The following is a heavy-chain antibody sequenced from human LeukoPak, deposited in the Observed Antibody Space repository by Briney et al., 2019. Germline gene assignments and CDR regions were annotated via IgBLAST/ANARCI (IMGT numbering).Heavy chain of an antibody. V-gene: IGHV1-2*02. CDR3: ARDRDYGSGIFDY. D-gene: IGHD3-10*01. CDR2: INPNSGGT. CDR1: GYTFTGYY. J-gene: IGHJ4*02. Sequence: ASVKVSCKASGYTFTGYYMHWVRQAPGQGLEWMGWINPNSGGTNYAQKFQGRVTMTRDTSISTAYMELNRLRSDDTAVYYCARDRDYGSGIFDYWGREPWSPSPQ.